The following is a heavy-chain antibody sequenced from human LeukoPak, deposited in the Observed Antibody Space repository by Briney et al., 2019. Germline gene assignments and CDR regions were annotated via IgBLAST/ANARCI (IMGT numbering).Heavy chain of an antibody. CDR1: GYTFTGYY. CDR3: AGSDYDFWSGYLGI. V-gene: IGHV1-2*02. D-gene: IGHD3-3*01. J-gene: IGHJ3*02. Sequence: GASVKVSCKASGYTFTGYYMHWVRQAPGQGLEWMGWINPNSGGTNYAQKFQGRVTMTRDTSISTAYMELSRQRSDDTAVYYCAGSDYDFWSGYLGIWGQGTMVTVSS. CDR2: INPNSGGT.